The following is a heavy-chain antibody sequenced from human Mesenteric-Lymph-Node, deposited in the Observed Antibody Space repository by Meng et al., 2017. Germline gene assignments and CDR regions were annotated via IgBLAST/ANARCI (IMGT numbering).Heavy chain of an antibody. D-gene: IGHD5-12*01. CDR3: ARHDGGYGDYFDH. CDR2: IYYSGST. V-gene: IGHV4-39*01. J-gene: IGHJ4*02. Sequence: QPQLQESGPGLVKHSETLSLTCTVSCGSISSSRHYWGWIRQPPGKGLEWIVSIYYSGSTYYNPSRRSRVTMSLDTSKNQFSLKLSSVTATDTAVYYCARHDGGYGDYFDHWGQGTLVTVSS. CDR1: CGSISSSRHY.